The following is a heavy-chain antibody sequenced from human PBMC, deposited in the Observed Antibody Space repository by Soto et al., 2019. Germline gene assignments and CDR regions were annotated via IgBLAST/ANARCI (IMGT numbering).Heavy chain of an antibody. CDR2: ISDSGSS. J-gene: IGHJ4*02. CDR1: GGSISSGRFY. D-gene: IGHD3-9*01. V-gene: IGHV4-31*03. Sequence: QVQLQESGPGLVKPSQTLTLTCTVSGGSISSGRFYWSWIRQHPGKGLEWIGHISDSGSSYYNPSFRSRVTISVDTSENQFPLKLSAVTAADTAVYFCARTTFYDIFTAYYSLFDYWGQGTKVTVSS. CDR3: ARTTFYDIFTAYYSLFDY.